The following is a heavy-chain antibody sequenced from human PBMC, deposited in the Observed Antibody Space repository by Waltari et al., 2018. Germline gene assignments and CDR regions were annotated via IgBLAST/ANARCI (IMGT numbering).Heavy chain of an antibody. J-gene: IGHJ4*02. D-gene: IGHD5-18*01. Sequence: QVQFVQSGAEAKKPGASVKVSCKASGYSFIAYAMHWVRQAPGQGPGWMGWINVGNGNTKYSQNFQGRVTITSDISASTAYLEVSSLRSEDTALYYCARGHRLPFFDFWGKGTLVTVSS. CDR1: GYSFIAYA. CDR2: INVGNGNT. CDR3: ARGHRLPFFDF. V-gene: IGHV1-3*01.